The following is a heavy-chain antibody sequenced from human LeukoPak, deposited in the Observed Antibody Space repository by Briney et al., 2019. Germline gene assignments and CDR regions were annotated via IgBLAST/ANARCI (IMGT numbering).Heavy chain of an antibody. V-gene: IGHV3-23*01. J-gene: IGHJ6*03. D-gene: IGHD5-24*01. Sequence: GGSLRLSCAASGFTFSSYAMSWVRQAPGKGLEWVSAISGSGGSTYYADSMKGRFTISRDNSKNTLYLQMNSLRAEDTAVYYCAKDENSPYGSYYYYYMDVWGKGTTVTVSS. CDR2: ISGSGGST. CDR3: AKDENSPYGSYYYYYMDV. CDR1: GFTFSSYA.